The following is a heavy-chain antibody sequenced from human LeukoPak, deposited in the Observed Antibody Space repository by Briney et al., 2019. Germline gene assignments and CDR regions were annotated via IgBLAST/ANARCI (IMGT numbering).Heavy chain of an antibody. CDR2: INSDGSST. V-gene: IGHV3-74*01. CDR3: GSVALPGWGMDV. CDR1: GFTFSSYW. Sequence: GGSLRLSCAASGFTFSSYWMHWVRQAPGKGLVWVSRINSDGSSTSYADSVKGRFTISRDNAKNTLYPQMNSLRAEDTAVYYCGSVALPGWGMDVWGQGTTVTVSS. D-gene: IGHD6-19*01. J-gene: IGHJ6*02.